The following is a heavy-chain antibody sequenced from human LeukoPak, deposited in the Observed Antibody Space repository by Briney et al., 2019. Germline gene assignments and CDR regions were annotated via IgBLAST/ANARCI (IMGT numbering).Heavy chain of an antibody. CDR2: ISGSGGST. CDR3: AKDLSSLDVWFGELSAALGYYYCGMDV. J-gene: IGHJ6*02. V-gene: IGHV3-23*01. D-gene: IGHD3-10*01. CDR1: GFTFSSYA. Sequence: GGSLRLSCAASGFTFSSYAMSWVRQAPGKGLEWVSAISGSGGSTYYADSVKGRFTISRDNSKNTLYLQMNSLRAEDTAVYYCAKDLSSLDVWFGELSAALGYYYCGMDVWGQGTTVTVSS.